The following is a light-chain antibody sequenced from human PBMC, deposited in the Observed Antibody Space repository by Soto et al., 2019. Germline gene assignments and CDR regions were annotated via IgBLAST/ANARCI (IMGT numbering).Light chain of an antibody. V-gene: IGKV3-11*01. Sequence: EIVMTQSPATLSVSPGERATLSCRASQNIINYLIWYQQKPGQAPRLLIYDVSNRATGIPARFSGSGSGTDFTLTISSLQPEDFAVYYCRQRSNWPRTFGQGTKVDI. J-gene: IGKJ1*01. CDR2: DVS. CDR3: RQRSNWPRT. CDR1: QNIINY.